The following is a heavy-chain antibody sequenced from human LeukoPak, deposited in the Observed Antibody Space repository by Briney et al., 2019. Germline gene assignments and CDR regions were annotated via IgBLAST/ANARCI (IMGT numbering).Heavy chain of an antibody. D-gene: IGHD1-26*01. CDR3: AIEATKLGGVGATGAFDI. J-gene: IGHJ3*02. V-gene: IGHV1-24*01. Sequence: ASVKVSCKVSGYTLTELSMHWVRQAPGKGLEWMGGFDPEDGETIYAQKFQGRVTMTEDTSTDTAYMELSSLRSEDTAVYYCAIEATKLGGVGATGAFDIWGQGTMVTVSS. CDR1: GYTLTELS. CDR2: FDPEDGET.